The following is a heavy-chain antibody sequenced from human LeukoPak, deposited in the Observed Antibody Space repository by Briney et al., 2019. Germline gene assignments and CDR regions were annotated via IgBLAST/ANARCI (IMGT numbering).Heavy chain of an antibody. Sequence: GGSLRLSCAASGFTFSNYEMNWVRQAPGRGLDWVSYISRGGTTTPYAASVKGRFAVSRDNAKNSLFLQVNSLRAEDTAIYYCARAQDITNYYYALDVWGQGTTVTVSS. CDR3: ARAQDITNYYYALDV. V-gene: IGHV3-48*03. D-gene: IGHD2-15*01. CDR2: ISRGGTTT. CDR1: GFTFSNYE. J-gene: IGHJ6*02.